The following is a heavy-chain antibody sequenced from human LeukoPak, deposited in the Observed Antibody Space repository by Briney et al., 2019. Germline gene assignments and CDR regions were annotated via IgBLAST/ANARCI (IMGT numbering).Heavy chain of an antibody. CDR2: INSDGSST. J-gene: IGHJ6*02. V-gene: IGHV3-74*01. D-gene: IGHD4-11*01. CDR3: VRVVTTLLHYGMDV. Sequence: GGSLRLSCAASGFTFSSYAMSWVRQAPGKGLVWVSCINSDGSSTTYADSVKGRFTISRDNAKNTLYLQMNSLRAEDTAVYYCVRVVTTLLHYGMDVWGQGTTVTVSS. CDR1: GFTFSSYA.